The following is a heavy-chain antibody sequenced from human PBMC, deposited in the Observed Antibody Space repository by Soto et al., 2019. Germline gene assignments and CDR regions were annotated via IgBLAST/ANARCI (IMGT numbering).Heavy chain of an antibody. CDR1: GGSVNNAHYF. V-gene: IGHV4-31*03. Sequence: QVRLEESGPGLVKPSETLSLICSVSGGSVNNAHYFWNWIRHHPENGLEWIGYIYYSGSTRYNPSFKTGATLSIDTSKNQFSLRLNSVTVADTAVYFCARDADYGGSRGGMDVWGRGTTVTVSS. CDR2: IYYSGST. D-gene: IGHD4-17*01. J-gene: IGHJ6*02. CDR3: ARDADYGGSRGGMDV.